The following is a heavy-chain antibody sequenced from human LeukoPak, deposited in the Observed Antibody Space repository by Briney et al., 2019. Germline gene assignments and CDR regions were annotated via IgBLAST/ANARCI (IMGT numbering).Heavy chain of an antibody. CDR1: GGSFSGYY. D-gene: IGHD3-10*01. CDR3: ARGRTLSFGEDGMDV. CDR2: INHSGST. V-gene: IGHV4-34*01. Sequence: PSETLSLTCAVYGGSFSGYYWSWIRQPPVKGLEWIGEINHSGSTNYNPSLKSRVTISVDTSKNQFSLKLSSVTAADTAAYYCARGRTLSFGEDGMDVWGQGTTVTVSS. J-gene: IGHJ6*02.